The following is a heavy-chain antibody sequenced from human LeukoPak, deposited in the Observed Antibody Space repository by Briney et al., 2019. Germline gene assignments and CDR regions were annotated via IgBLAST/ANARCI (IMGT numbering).Heavy chain of an antibody. CDR3: AKATRATETDSQDY. D-gene: IGHD1-14*01. Sequence: GGSLRLSCAASGFTFSSYGMHWVRQAPGKGLEWVTFIRYDGSNKYYADSVKGRFTISRDNSKNTLYLQMNSLRAEGTAVYYCAKATRATETDSQDYWGQGILVTVSS. J-gene: IGHJ4*02. V-gene: IGHV3-30*02. CDR2: IRYDGSNK. CDR1: GFTFSSYG.